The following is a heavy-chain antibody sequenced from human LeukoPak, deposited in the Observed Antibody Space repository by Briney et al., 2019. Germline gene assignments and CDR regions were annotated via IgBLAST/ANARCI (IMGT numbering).Heavy chain of an antibody. Sequence: PSETLSLTCAVYGGSFSGYYWSWIRQPPGKGLEWIGEINHSGSTNYNPSLKSRVTISVDTSKNQFSLKLSSVTAADTAVYYCARLAGYCSSNSCYYMDVWGKGTTVTVSS. CDR3: ARLAGYCSSNSCYYMDV. J-gene: IGHJ6*03. V-gene: IGHV4-34*01. D-gene: IGHD2-2*01. CDR1: GGSFSGYY. CDR2: INHSGST.